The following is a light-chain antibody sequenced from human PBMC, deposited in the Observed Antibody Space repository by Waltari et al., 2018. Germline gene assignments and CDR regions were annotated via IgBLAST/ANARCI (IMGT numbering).Light chain of an antibody. CDR1: QNINSW. CDR2: KAS. V-gene: IGKV1-5*03. Sequence: DIQMTQSPSTLSASVGDRVTITSRASQNINSWLAWYQQKPGKAPKLLIYKASSLETGVPSRFSGSDSGTEFALTLNSLQPDDFATYYCQQYNSYHIFTFGPGTKVEI. J-gene: IGKJ3*01. CDR3: QQYNSYHIFT.